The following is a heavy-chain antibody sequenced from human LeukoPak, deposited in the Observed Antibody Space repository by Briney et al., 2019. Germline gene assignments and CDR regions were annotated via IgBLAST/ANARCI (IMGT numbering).Heavy chain of an antibody. CDR1: GYTFTSYG. D-gene: IGHD3-10*01. V-gene: IGHV1-18*01. CDR2: ISAYNGNT. J-gene: IGHJ4*02. Sequence: GASVKVSCKASGYTFTSYGISWVRQAPGQGLEWMGWISAYNGNTNYAQKLQGRVTMTTDTSTSTAYMELRSLRSDDTAVYYCARDPLWFGELLLDYWGQGTLVTVSS. CDR3: ARDPLWFGELLLDY.